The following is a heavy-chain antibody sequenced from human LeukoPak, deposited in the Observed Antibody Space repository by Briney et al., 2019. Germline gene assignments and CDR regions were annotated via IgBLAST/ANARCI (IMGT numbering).Heavy chain of an antibody. J-gene: IGHJ3*02. CDR1: GFTFSDYY. Sequence: GGSLRLSCAASGFTFSDYYMTWVRQAPGKGLEWVANIKQDGSEKYYVDSVKGRFTISRDNAKNSLYLQMNSLRAEDTAVYYCARVGGYGGYDTFDIWGQGTLVTVSS. D-gene: IGHD3-3*01. CDR2: IKQDGSEK. CDR3: ARVGGYGGYDTFDI. V-gene: IGHV3-7*04.